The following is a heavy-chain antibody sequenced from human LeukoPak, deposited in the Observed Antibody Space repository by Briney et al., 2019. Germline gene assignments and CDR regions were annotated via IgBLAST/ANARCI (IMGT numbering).Heavy chain of an antibody. V-gene: IGHV3-21*04. Sequence: GGSLRLSCAASGFTFSSYTMNWVRQAPGKGLEWVSLISSNSNNIYYADSVKGRFTMSRDNAKNSLYLQMNSLRAEDTAVYYCARDLADCSSTSCYSYDAFDIWGQGTMVTVSS. CDR1: GFTFSSYT. J-gene: IGHJ3*02. CDR3: ARDLADCSSTSCYSYDAFDI. CDR2: ISSNSNNI. D-gene: IGHD2-2*01.